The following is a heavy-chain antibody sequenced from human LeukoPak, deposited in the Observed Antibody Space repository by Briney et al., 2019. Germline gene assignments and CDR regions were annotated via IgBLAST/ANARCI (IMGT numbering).Heavy chain of an antibody. CDR1: GYTFTSQG. CDR2: ISAYTRNT. CDR3: ARHQLHGSGYYLPQVENAFDI. V-gene: IGHV1-18*01. J-gene: IGHJ3*02. Sequence: ASVKVSCKASGYTFTSQGISWVPQAPGHGLEWMGWISAYTRNTNYAQKLQGRATMTTDTSTSTAYMELRSLRSDDTAVYYCARHQLHGSGYYLPQVENAFDIWGQGTVVTVSS. D-gene: IGHD3-22*01.